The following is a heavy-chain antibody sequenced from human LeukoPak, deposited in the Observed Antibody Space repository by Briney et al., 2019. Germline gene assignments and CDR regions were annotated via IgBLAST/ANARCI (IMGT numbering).Heavy chain of an antibody. CDR3: ARLSSTGTVGSDPDY. CDR2: ISTYNGNT. V-gene: IGHV1-18*01. D-gene: IGHD3-10*01. Sequence: ASVKVSCKATGYTFTSYGISWVRQAPGQGLEWMGWISTYNGNTNYAQNLQGRVTMTTDTSTSTAYMELRSLRSDDTAVYYCARLSSTGTVGSDPDYWGQGTLVTVSS. CDR1: GYTFTSYG. J-gene: IGHJ4*02.